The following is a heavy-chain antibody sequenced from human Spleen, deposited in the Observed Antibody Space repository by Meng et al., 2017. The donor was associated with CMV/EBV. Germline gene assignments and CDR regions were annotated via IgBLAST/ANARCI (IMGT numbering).Heavy chain of an antibody. Sequence: GGSLRLSCAASGFTFSSYSMHWVRQAPGKGLEWVAFIRYDGSNSYYADSVKGRFTVSRDNSKNTMYLQMMSLRAEDTAVYLCAKSTHSRGFIAVSANLDSWGQGTLVTVSS. V-gene: IGHV3-30*02. D-gene: IGHD6-19*01. CDR1: GFTFSSYS. J-gene: IGHJ4*02. CDR3: AKSTHSRGFIAVSANLDS. CDR2: IRYDGSNS.